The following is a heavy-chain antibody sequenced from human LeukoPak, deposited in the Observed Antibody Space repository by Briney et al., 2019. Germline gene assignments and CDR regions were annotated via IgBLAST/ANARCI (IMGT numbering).Heavy chain of an antibody. CDR2: IIPIFVTA. D-gene: IGHD6-19*01. CDR3: ATPPLGSSGWLEF. CDR1: GGTFSSYA. J-gene: IGHJ5*01. V-gene: IGHV1-69*06. Sequence: ASVKFSCKASGGTFSSYAISWVRQAPGQGLEWIGGIIPIFVTANYAQKFQGRVTITADKSTGTAYMELSSLRSEDTAVYYCATPPLGSSGWLEFWGQGTLVTVSS.